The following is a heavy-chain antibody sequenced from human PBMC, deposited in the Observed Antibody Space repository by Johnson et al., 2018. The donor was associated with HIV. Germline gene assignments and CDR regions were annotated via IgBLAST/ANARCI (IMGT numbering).Heavy chain of an antibody. CDR3: TRVSLPPSYAFDF. J-gene: IGHJ3*01. CDR2: TRNKANSYTT. V-gene: IGHV3-72*01. CDR1: GFIFSDHY. Sequence: VQLVESGGGLVQPGGSLRLSCVASGFIFSDHYMDWVCQAPGKGLEWVGRTRNKANSYTTDYAASVKGRFTISRDDSKTSLYLQMNSLKTEDTAVYYCTRVSLPPSYAFDFWGQGTMVTVSS.